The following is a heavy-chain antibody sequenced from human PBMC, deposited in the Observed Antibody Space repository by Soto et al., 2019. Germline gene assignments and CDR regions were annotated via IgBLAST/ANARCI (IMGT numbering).Heavy chain of an antibody. V-gene: IGHV1-69*06. CDR3: AREGIAVAGPILYYFDY. Sequence: SVKVSCQASGGTFSSYAISWVRQAPVQGLEWMGGIIPIFGTANYAQKFQGRVTITADKSTSTAYMELSSLRSEDTAVYYCAREGIAVAGPILYYFDYWGQGTLVTVSS. D-gene: IGHD6-19*01. J-gene: IGHJ4*02. CDR2: IIPIFGTA. CDR1: GGTFSSYA.